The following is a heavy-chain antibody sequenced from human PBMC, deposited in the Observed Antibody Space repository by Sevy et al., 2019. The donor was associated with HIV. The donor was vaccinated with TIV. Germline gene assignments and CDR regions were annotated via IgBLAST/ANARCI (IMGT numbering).Heavy chain of an antibody. CDR2: IGAYNGNI. Sequence: ASVKVSCKASGYTFSSYGISWVRQAPGQGLEWMGWIGAYNGNIKYSQKFQGRVTMTTDTSTSTVYMERRSLRSVDTAVYYCARCLGGLRPWEYNWFDPWGQGTLVTVSS. J-gene: IGHJ5*02. V-gene: IGHV1-18*01. CDR1: GYTFSSYG. CDR3: ARCLGGLRPWEYNWFDP. D-gene: IGHD1-26*01.